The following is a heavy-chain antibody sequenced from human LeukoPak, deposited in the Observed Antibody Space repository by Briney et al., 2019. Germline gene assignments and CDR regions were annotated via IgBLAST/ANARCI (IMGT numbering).Heavy chain of an antibody. J-gene: IGHJ4*01. CDR3: ARRGGSGRSFDY. V-gene: IGHV4-39*01. Sequence: SETLSLTCTVSGGSISSSSYYWGWIRQPPGKGLEWIGNIYNGGSTYYNSSLKSRITISVDTSKNQFSLKLTSVTAADTAVYYCARRGGSGRSFDYWGHGTLVTVSS. D-gene: IGHD3-10*01. CDR1: GGSISSSSYY. CDR2: IYNGGST.